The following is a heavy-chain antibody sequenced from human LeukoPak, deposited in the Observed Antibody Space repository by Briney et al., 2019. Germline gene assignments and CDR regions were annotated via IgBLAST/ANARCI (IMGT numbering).Heavy chain of an antibody. Sequence: PGGSLRLPCAASGFTFSSYWMSWVRQAPGKGLEWVANIKQDGSEKHYVDSVKGRFTISRDNAKNSLYLQMNSLRAEDTAVYYCARGIPTFYGDYEYFDYWGQGTLVTVSS. D-gene: IGHD4-17*01. V-gene: IGHV3-7*01. CDR3: ARGIPTFYGDYEYFDY. CDR2: IKQDGSEK. J-gene: IGHJ4*02. CDR1: GFTFSSYW.